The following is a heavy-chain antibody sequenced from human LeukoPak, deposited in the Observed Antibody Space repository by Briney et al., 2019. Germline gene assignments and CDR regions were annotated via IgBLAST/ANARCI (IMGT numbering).Heavy chain of an antibody. D-gene: IGHD4-17*01. CDR2: ISGSGGST. CDR3: AKTYGDYGYYWFDP. J-gene: IGHJ5*02. V-gene: IGHV3-23*01. Sequence: GGSLRLSCAASGFAFSSYAMSWVRQAPGKGLEWVSAISGSGGSTYYADSVKGRFTISRDNSKNTLYLQMNSLRAEDTAVYYCAKTYGDYGYYWFDPWGQGTLVTASS. CDR1: GFAFSSYA.